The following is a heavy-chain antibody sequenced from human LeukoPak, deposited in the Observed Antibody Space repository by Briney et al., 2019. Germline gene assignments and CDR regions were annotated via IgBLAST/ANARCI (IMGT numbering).Heavy chain of an antibody. J-gene: IGHJ4*02. D-gene: IGHD3-22*01. CDR3: ARGVGYYYDSSGYYQTFDY. CDR2: IKQDGSEK. CDR1: GFTFSSYW. V-gene: IGHV3-7*01. Sequence: GGSLRLSCAASGFTFSSYWMSWVRQAPGKGLEWVANIKQDGSEKYYVDSVKGRFTISRDNAKNSLYLQMNSLRAEDTAVYHCARGVGYYYDSSGYYQTFDYWGQGTLVTVSS.